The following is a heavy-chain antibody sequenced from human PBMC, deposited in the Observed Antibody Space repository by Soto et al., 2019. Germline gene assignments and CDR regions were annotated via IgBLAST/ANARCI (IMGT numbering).Heavy chain of an antibody. J-gene: IGHJ3*02. D-gene: IGHD3-10*01. CDR1: GFTFSAYY. CDR2: ISNSDGTT. V-gene: IGHV3-11*01. CDR3: ARDALFSRSGKLDAFDI. Sequence: QVQLVESGGDLVKPGGSLRLSCAASGFTFSAYYMSWIRQAPGKGLEWVSYISNSDGTTYYADSVKGRFTISRDYAKNSLYLQMNSLRAEDTAVYYCARDALFSRSGKLDAFDIWGQGTMVTVSS.